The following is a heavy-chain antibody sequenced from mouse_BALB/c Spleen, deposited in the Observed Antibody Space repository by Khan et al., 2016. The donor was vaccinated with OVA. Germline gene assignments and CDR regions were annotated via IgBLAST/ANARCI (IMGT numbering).Heavy chain of an antibody. J-gene: IGHJ3*01. D-gene: IGHD2-14*01. CDR3: ARGGYGGFAY. CDR1: GCAFTSYS. V-gene: IGHV1S135*01. Sequence: VQLKESGPELVKPGASVKVSCKASGCAFTSYSLYWVKQSHGKSLEWIGYIDPYNGGTSYNQKFKGKATLTVDKSSTSAYMHLNSLTSEDSAVYYCARGGYGGFAYWGQGTLVTVSA. CDR2: IDPYNGGT.